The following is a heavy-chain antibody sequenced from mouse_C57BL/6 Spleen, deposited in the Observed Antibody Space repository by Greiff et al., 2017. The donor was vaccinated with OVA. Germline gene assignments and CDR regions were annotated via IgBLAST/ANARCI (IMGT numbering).Heavy chain of an antibody. CDR3: ARLDYDDYFDY. D-gene: IGHD2-4*01. CDR2: ISSGGSYT. J-gene: IGHJ2*01. CDR1: GFTFSSYG. V-gene: IGHV5-6*01. Sequence: EVKVVESGGDLVKPGGSLKLSCAASGFTFSSYGMSWVRQTPDKRLEWVATISSGGSYTYYPDSVKGRFTISRDNAKNTLYLQMSSLKSEDTAMYYCARLDYDDYFDYWGQGTTRTVSS.